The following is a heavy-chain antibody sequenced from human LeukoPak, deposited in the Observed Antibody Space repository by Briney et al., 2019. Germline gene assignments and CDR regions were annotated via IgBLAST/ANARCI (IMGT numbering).Heavy chain of an antibody. D-gene: IGHD5-18*01. CDR2: INHSGST. J-gene: IGHJ4*02. Sequence: PSETLSLTCAVYGGSFSGYYWSWIRQPPGKGLEWVGEINHSGSTNYNPSLKSRVTISVDTSKNQFSLKLSSVTAADTAVYYCAREWIQLWLTTFDYWGQGTLVTVSS. CDR3: AREWIQLWLTTFDY. V-gene: IGHV4-34*01. CDR1: GGSFSGYY.